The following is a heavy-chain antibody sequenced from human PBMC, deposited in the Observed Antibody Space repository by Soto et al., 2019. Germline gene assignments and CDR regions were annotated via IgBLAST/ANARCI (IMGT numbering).Heavy chain of an antibody. D-gene: IGHD1-26*01. CDR2: IYYSGST. V-gene: IGHV4-59*01. CDR3: ARNPLGSYYYYYMDV. CDR1: GGSISSYY. J-gene: IGHJ6*03. Sequence: PSETLSLTCTVSGGSISSYYWSWIRQPPGKGLEWIGYIYYSGSTNYNPSLKSRVTISVDTSKNQFSLKLSSVTAADTAVYYCARNPLGSYYYYYMDVWGKGTTVTVSS.